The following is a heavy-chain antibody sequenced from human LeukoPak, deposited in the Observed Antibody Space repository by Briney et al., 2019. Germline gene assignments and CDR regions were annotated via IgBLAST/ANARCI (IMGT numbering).Heavy chain of an antibody. CDR3: VRERDGFDV. Sequence: GSLRLSCAASGFTFRNDIMNWVRQAPGKGLEWVAVISKDESYIHYADSVKGRFTISRDISRNTLFLQMDSLRAEDTPLYYCVRERDGFDVWGQGTMVTVSS. CDR1: GFTFRNDI. CDR2: ISKDESYI. V-gene: IGHV3-30*04. J-gene: IGHJ3*01.